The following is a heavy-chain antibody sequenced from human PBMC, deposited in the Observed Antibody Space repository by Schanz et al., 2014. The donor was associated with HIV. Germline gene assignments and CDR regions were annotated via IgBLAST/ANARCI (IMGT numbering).Heavy chain of an antibody. Sequence: QVQLVQSGAEVKKPGSSVKVSCKASGGTFSANDINWVRQATGQGLEWMGWMNPKSGNTGFAQKFQGRVTLTRNTSRSAAYMELSSLTSEDTGVYYCARGARDCSNGVCGGYYFDHWGQGSLVTVSS. CDR3: ARGARDCSNGVCGGYYFDH. V-gene: IGHV1-8*01. J-gene: IGHJ4*02. CDR1: GGTFSAND. D-gene: IGHD2-8*01. CDR2: MNPKSGNT.